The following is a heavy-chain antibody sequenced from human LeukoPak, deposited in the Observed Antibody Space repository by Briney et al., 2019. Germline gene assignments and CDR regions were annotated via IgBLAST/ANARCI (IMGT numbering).Heavy chain of an antibody. V-gene: IGHV4-61*09. D-gene: IGHD3-10*01. CDR1: GGSVSSGSYY. Sequence: SETLSLTCTVSGGSVSSGSYYWSWIRQPAGKGLEWIGHIYTRGNTNNNPSLKSRVTISVETSKNQFSLKLSSVTAADTAVYYCARRGPAWGYYGSGSPHGFDPWGQGTLVTVSS. CDR2: IYTRGNT. J-gene: IGHJ5*02. CDR3: ARRGPAWGYYGSGSPHGFDP.